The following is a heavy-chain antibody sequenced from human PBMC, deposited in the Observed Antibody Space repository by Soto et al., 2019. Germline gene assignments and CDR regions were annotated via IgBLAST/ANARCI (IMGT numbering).Heavy chain of an antibody. CDR2: ISSSSSTI. V-gene: IGHV3-48*02. CDR1: GFTFSSYS. CDR3: ARGSRYYDFWSATPRYYYYGMDV. D-gene: IGHD3-3*01. Sequence: GGSLRLSCAASGFTFSSYSMNWVRQAPGKGLEWVSYISSSSSTIYYADSVKGRFTISRDNAKNSLYLQMNSLRYEDTAVYYCARGSRYYDFWSATPRYYYYGMDVWGQGTTVTVSS. J-gene: IGHJ6*02.